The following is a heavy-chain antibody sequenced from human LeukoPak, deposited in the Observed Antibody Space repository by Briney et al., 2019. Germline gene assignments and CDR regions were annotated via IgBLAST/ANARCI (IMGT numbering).Heavy chain of an antibody. CDR2: ISGSGVRT. J-gene: IGHJ3*02. Sequence: GGSLRLSCAASGFSFSSYAMTWVRQAPGKGPEWVSGISGSGVRTYYRDSVKGRLTISRDNSKNTVDLQMNSLRVEDTAVYYCAKRDNNDYYTGLHVFDIWGQGTLVTVSS. V-gene: IGHV3-23*01. CDR3: AKRDNNDYYTGLHVFDI. CDR1: GFSFSSYA. D-gene: IGHD3-22*01.